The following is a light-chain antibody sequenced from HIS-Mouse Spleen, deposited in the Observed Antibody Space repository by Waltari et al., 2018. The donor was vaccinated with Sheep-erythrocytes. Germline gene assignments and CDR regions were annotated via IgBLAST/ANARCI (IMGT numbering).Light chain of an antibody. V-gene: IGLV2-23*01. Sequence: QSALTQPASVSGSPGQSITISCTGPSSAVGSYTLVSWYPQHPGKAPKLMIYEGSKRPSGVSNRFSGSKSGNTASLTISGLQAEDEADYYCCSYAGSSTPWVFGGGTKLTVL. CDR2: EGS. J-gene: IGLJ3*02. CDR1: SSAVGSYTL. CDR3: CSYAGSSTPWV.